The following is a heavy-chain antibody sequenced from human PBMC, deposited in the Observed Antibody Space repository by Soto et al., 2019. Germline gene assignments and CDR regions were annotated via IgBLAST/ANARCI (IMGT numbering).Heavy chain of an antibody. V-gene: IGHV4-34*01. CDR1: GGSLSGYY. D-gene: IGHD3-10*01. Sequence: PSETLSLTCAVYGGSLSGYYWSWIRQPPGKGLEWIGEINHSGSTNYNPSLKSRVTISVDTSKNQFSLKLSSVTAADTAVYYCAREGYYGSGSHIYYYYYYGMDVWGQGTTVTVSS. CDR2: INHSGST. CDR3: AREGYYGSGSHIYYYYYYGMDV. J-gene: IGHJ6*02.